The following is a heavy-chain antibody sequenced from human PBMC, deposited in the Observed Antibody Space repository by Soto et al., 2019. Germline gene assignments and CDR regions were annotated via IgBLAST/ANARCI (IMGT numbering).Heavy chain of an antibody. V-gene: IGHV3-23*01. D-gene: IGHD2-2*03. CDR2: IYGGGNGP. J-gene: IGHJ4*02. CDR1: GFTFSDFA. Sequence: EVQVLESGGGLVQPGGSLRLSCAATGFTFSDFAMSWVRQAPGKGLEWVSRIYGGGNGPHYADSVKGRVTXSRDNSKXXXXXXXXXLXAEDTAVYYCAKMEGMDPWAYSFDYWGQGTLVTVSS. CDR3: AKMEGMDPWAYSFDY.